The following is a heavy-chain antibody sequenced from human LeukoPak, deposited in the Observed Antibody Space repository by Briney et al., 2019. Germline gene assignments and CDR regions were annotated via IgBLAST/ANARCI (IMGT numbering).Heavy chain of an antibody. Sequence: GESLKISRKASGYSFTAYWIGWVRQMPGRGLEWMGIIYPGDSDTRYSPSFQGQVTISADKSISTAYLQWTSLKASDTAMYYCARHSVDTVAQVRNQTYGLDVWGQGTTVTVSS. CDR1: GYSFTAYW. CDR3: ARHSVDTVAQVRNQTYGLDV. J-gene: IGHJ6*02. CDR2: IYPGDSDT. V-gene: IGHV5-51*01. D-gene: IGHD5-12*01.